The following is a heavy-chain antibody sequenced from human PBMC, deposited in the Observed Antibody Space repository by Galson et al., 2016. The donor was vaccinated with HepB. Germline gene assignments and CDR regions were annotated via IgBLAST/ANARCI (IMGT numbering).Heavy chain of an antibody. V-gene: IGHV4-34*01. J-gene: IGHJ6*02. CDR1: GGSLSGYY. CDR2: INHSGST. D-gene: IGHD3-22*01. CDR3: ARGGDYYDSSGYYQVYYYYYGMDV. Sequence: ETLSLTCAVYGGSLSGYYWSWIRQPPGKGLEWIGEINHSGSTNHKPSLKSRVTISVVTSKNQFSLKLSSVTAADTAVYYCARGGDYYDSSGYYQVYYYYYGMDVWGQGTTVTVSS.